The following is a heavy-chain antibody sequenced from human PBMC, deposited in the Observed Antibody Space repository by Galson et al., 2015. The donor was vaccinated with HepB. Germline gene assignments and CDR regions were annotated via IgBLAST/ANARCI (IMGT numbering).Heavy chain of an antibody. V-gene: IGHV1-46*01. CDR3: ARAQGSGWCLDY. D-gene: IGHD6-19*01. Sequence: SVKVSCKASGYTFTSYYMHWVRQAPGQGLEWMGIINPSGGSTSYAQKSQGRVTMTRDTSTSTVYMELSSLRSEDTAVYYCARAQGSGWCLDYWGQGTLVTVSS. CDR1: GYTFTSYY. CDR2: INPSGGST. J-gene: IGHJ4*02.